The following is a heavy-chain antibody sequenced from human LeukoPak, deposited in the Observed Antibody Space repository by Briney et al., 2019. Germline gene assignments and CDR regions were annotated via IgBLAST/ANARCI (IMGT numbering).Heavy chain of an antibody. CDR3: ARGSGNCNCGMDV. V-gene: IGHV5-51*01. D-gene: IGHD1-1*01. CDR1: GYRLPDPR. CDR2: ILHRDSNP. Sequence: GEALQISCQGSGYRLPDPRIAWERQISGQGLELMVIILHRDSNPRYSPSFQGQVPIPADKSITTTYLQWSSLKASDTAMFSCARGSGNCNCGMDVWGQGTTVTVSS. J-gene: IGHJ6*02.